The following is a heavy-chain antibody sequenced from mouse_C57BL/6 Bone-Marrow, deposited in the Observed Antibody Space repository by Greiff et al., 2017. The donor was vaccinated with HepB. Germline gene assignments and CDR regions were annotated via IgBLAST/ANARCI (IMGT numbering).Heavy chain of an antibody. V-gene: IGHV5-6*01. J-gene: IGHJ4*01. CDR2: ISSGGSYT. CDR1: GFTFSSYG. CDR3: ARGGYAMDY. Sequence: DVHLVESGGDLVKPGGSLKLSCAASGFTFSSYGMSWVRQTPDKRLEWVATISSGGSYTYYPDSVKGRFTISRDNAKNTLYLQMSSLKSEDTAMYYCARGGYAMDYWGQGTSVTVSS.